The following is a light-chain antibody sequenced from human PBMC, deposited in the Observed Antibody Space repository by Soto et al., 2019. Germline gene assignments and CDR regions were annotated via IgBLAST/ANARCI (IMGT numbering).Light chain of an antibody. Sequence: EIVLPQSPATVSGSPGDRRTISCRCGQNIHTNLAWYQQKPGQARRLLFYGASNGATGLPARFSGSGSGTDFTLTISRLEPADFAVYYCQQYGSSLPITFGQGTRLEIK. V-gene: IGKV3-20*01. CDR2: GAS. J-gene: IGKJ5*01. CDR3: QQYGSSLPIT. CDR1: QNIHTN.